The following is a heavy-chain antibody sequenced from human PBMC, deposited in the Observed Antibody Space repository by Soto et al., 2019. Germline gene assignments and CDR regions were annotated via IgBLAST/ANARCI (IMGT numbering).Heavy chain of an antibody. D-gene: IGHD6-13*01. CDR2: IYYSGST. V-gene: IGHV4-30-4*01. Sequence: SETLSLTCTVSGGSISSGDYYWSWIRQPPGKGLEWIGYIYYSGSTYYNPSLKSRVTISVDTSKNQFSLKLSSVTAADTAVYYCARDNIAAAGAIDYWGQGTLVTAPQ. CDR1: GGSISSGDYY. CDR3: ARDNIAAAGAIDY. J-gene: IGHJ4*02.